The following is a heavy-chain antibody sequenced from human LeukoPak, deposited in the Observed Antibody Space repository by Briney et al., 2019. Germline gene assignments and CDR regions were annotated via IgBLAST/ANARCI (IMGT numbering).Heavy chain of an antibody. CDR2: IYHSGST. Sequence: PSETLSLTCAVSGYSISSGYYWGWIRQPPGKGLEWIGNIYHSGSTYYNPSLKSRVTISVDTSKNQFSLKLTSVTAADTAVYYCARAQDTMVRGVILAIDYWGQGTPVTVSS. CDR1: GYSISSGYY. CDR3: ARAQDTMVRGVILAIDY. V-gene: IGHV4-38-2*01. J-gene: IGHJ4*02. D-gene: IGHD3-10*01.